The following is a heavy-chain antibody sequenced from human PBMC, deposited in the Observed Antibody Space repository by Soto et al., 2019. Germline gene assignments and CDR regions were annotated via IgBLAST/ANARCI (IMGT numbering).Heavy chain of an antibody. J-gene: IGHJ4*02. CDR1: GGSFSGYY. D-gene: IGHD6-13*01. V-gene: IGHV4-34*01. CDR3: ARGLTLNSSSYYFDY. CDR2: INHSGST. Sequence: PSETLSLTCAVYGGSFSGYYWSWIRQPPGKGLEWIGEINHSGSTNYNPSLKSRVTISVDTSKNQFSLKLSSVTAADTAVYYCARGLTLNSSSYYFDYWGQGTLVTVSS.